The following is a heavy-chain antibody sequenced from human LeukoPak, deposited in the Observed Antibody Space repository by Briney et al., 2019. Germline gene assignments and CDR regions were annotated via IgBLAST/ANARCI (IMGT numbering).Heavy chain of an antibody. CDR1: GFIFSNYW. V-gene: IGHV3-74*01. J-gene: IGHJ6*02. CDR2: INTDGSST. Sequence: GRSLRLSCAGSGFIFSNYWMHWVRQAPGKGLVWVSRINTDGSSTSYADSLKGRFTISRDNAKNTLYLQMNSLRAEDTAVYYCARVVSSSWTGYYYGMDVWGQGTTVTVSS. D-gene: IGHD6-13*01. CDR3: ARVVSSSWTGYYYGMDV.